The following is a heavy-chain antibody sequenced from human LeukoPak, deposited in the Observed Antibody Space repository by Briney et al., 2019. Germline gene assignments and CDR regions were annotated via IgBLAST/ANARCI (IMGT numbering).Heavy chain of an antibody. V-gene: IGHV1-69*04. CDR2: IIPILGIA. CDR1: GGTFSSYA. Sequence: ASVKVSCKASGGTFSSYAISWVRQAPGQGLEWMGRIIPILGIANYAQKFQGRVTITADKSTSTAYMELSSLRSEDTAVYYCARTGTGRYYDMSLWGQGTLVTVSS. J-gene: IGHJ4*02. CDR3: ARTGTGRYYDMSL. D-gene: IGHD3-9*01.